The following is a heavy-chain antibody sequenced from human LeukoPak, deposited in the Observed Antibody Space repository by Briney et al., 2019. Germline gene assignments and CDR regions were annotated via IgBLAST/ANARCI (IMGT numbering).Heavy chain of an antibody. Sequence: GGSLRLSCTASGFTFGDYAMSWFRQAPGKGLEWVSAISGSGGSTYYADSVKGRFTISRDNSKNTLYLQMNSLRAEDTAVYYCAKDLPADPVADLPDYWGQGTLVTVSS. J-gene: IGHJ4*02. V-gene: IGHV3-23*01. CDR2: ISGSGGST. CDR1: GFTFGDYA. D-gene: IGHD6-19*01. CDR3: AKDLPADPVADLPDY.